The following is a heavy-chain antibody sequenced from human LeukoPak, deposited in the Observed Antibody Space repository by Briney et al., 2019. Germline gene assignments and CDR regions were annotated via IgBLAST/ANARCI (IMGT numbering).Heavy chain of an antibody. D-gene: IGHD4-17*01. V-gene: IGHV1-46*01. CDR3: AREGAYGDYGF. CDR1: GYTFTSYY. J-gene: IGHJ4*02. CDR2: INPSGGST. Sequence: GASVKVSCKASGYTFTSYYMHWVRQAPGQGLEWMGIINPSGGSTHYAQKFQGRVTMTRDTSTSTAYMELRSLRSDDTAVYYCAREGAYGDYGFWGQGTLVTVSS.